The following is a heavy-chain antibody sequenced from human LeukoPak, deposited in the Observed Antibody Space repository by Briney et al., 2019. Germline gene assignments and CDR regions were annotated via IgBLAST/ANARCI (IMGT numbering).Heavy chain of an antibody. J-gene: IGHJ6*02. CDR1: GGSVSSYY. CDR2: IYYSGST. D-gene: IGHD5-24*01. CDR3: ARRRRRRDPYNPDTYYYYGMDV. Sequence: PSETLSLTCTVSGGSVSSYYWSWLRQPPGKGLEWIGYIYYSGSTNYNPSLKSRVTISVDTSENQFSLKLSSVTAADTAVYYCARRRRRRDPYNPDTYYYYGMDVWGQGTTVTVSS. V-gene: IGHV4-59*08.